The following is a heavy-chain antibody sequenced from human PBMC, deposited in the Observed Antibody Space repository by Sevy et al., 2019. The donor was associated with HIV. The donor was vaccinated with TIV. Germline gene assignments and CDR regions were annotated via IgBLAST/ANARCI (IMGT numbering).Heavy chain of an antibody. J-gene: IGHJ4*02. Sequence: GGSLRLSCAISGFIVNDKYIIWVRQAPGKGLEWVSVIFSSGSTYYADSAKGRFTISRDNSKNTVYLQMNSVRAEDTAVYYCVSLFLSYRSGWSYFDYWGQGTLVTVPS. CDR2: IFSSGST. CDR1: GFIVNDKY. V-gene: IGHV3-66*02. CDR3: VSLFLSYRSGWSYFDY. D-gene: IGHD6-19*01.